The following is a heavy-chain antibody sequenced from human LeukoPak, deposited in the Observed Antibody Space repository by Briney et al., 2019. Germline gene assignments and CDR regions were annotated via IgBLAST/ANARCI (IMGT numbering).Heavy chain of an antibody. D-gene: IGHD1-26*01. J-gene: IGHJ4*02. CDR2: ISNDGSNK. CDR1: GFTFSSYG. Sequence: GGSLRLSCAASGFTFSSYGIHWVRQAPGKGLEWVAVISNDGSNKYYADSVKGRFTISRDNSKNTLYLQMYSLRAEDTAVYYCAKETGRWELEWGQGTLVTVSS. CDR3: AKETGRWELE. V-gene: IGHV3-30*18.